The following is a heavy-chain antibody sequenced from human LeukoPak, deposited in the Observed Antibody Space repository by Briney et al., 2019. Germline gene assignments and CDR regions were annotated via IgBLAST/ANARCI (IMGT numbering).Heavy chain of an antibody. CDR3: VKSPPVTAKGWYFDY. J-gene: IGHJ4*02. CDR2: ISGSTIST. Sequence: GGSLRLSCAASGFTFSNYAMTWVRQAPGKGLEWVSTISGSTISTYYADSVKGLFTVSRDNSNNTLYLQMNSLRAEDTAVYYCVKSPPVTAKGWYFDYWGQGTRVTVSS. CDR1: GFTFSNYA. V-gene: IGHV3-23*01. D-gene: IGHD2-21*02.